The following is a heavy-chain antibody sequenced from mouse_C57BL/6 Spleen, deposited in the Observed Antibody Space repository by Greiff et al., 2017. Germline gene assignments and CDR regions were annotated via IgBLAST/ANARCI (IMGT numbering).Heavy chain of an antibody. CDR2: IHPNSGST. CDR3: ARVRNYGYAMDY. J-gene: IGHJ4*01. Sequence: QVQLQQPGAELVKPGASVQLSCKASGYTFTSYWMHWVKQRPGQGLEWIGMIHPNSGSTNYNEKFKSKATLTVDKSASTAYMQLSSLTSEYSAVYYCARVRNYGYAMDYWGQGTSVTVSS. CDR1: GYTFTSYW. V-gene: IGHV1-64*01. D-gene: IGHD1-1*01.